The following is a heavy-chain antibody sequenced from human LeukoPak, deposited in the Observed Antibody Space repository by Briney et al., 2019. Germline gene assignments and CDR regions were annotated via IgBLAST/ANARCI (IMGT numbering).Heavy chain of an antibody. D-gene: IGHD1-26*01. CDR3: AKDGGGTYLTTFDY. CDR2: ISGSGGTT. CDR1: GFTFSSYA. Sequence: PGGSLRLSCAASGFTFSSYAMNWVRQAPGKGLEWVSGISGSGGTTYYADSVKGRFTISRDNSKNTLYLQMNSLRVEDTAVYYCAKDGGGTYLTTFDYWGQGTLVTASS. V-gene: IGHV3-23*01. J-gene: IGHJ4*02.